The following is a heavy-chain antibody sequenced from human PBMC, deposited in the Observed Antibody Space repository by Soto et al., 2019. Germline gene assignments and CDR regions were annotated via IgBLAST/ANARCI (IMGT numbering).Heavy chain of an antibody. Sequence: ASVKVSCKVSGYTLTELSMHWVRQAPGKGLEWMGGFDTEDSETIYAQKFQGRVTMTEDTSTDTAYMELSSLRSEDTAVYYCATASLRFLEWLLPYYYYYGMDVWGQGTTVTVSS. CDR1: GYTLTELS. D-gene: IGHD3-3*01. CDR3: ATASLRFLEWLLPYYYYYGMDV. J-gene: IGHJ6*02. CDR2: FDTEDSET. V-gene: IGHV1-24*01.